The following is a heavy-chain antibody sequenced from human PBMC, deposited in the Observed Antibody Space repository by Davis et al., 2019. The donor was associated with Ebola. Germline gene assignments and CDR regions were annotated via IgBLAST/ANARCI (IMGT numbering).Heavy chain of an antibody. CDR1: GFTFSRYW. CDR2: IKEDGSEK. Sequence: GESLKISCAASGFTFSRYWMSWVRQAPGKGLEWVANIKEDGSEKYYVDSVKGRFTISRDNAKKSLYLQMNSLRAEDTAVYYCARAEEYGMDVWGKGATVTVSS. CDR3: ARAEEYGMDV. J-gene: IGHJ6*04. V-gene: IGHV3-7*01.